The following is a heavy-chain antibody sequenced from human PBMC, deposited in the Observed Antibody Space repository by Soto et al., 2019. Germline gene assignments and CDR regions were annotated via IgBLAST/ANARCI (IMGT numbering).Heavy chain of an antibody. V-gene: IGHV3-30*03. CDR1: GLTFRSYG. CDR2: ISYDGSNE. CDR3: ARDSKYSRYVD. J-gene: IGHJ4*02. D-gene: IGHD2-21*01. Sequence: GGSLRLSCAASGLTFRSYGMHWVRQAPGKGLEWVAVISYDGSNEYYADSVKGRFTISRDNSKNTLYLQMNSLGVEDTAVYYCARDSKYSRYVDWCLGPRVSVSS.